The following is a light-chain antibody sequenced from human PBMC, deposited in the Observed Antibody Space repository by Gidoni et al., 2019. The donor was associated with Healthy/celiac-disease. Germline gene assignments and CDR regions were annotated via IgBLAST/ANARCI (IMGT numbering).Light chain of an antibody. V-gene: IGKV1-33*01. J-gene: IGKJ3*01. CDR2: DAS. CDR1: QDISNY. CDR3: QQYDNLPPRST. Sequence: DIQLTQSPSSLSASVGDRVTITCQASQDISNYLNWYQQKPGKAPKLLIYDASNLETGVPSRFSGSGSGTDFTFNISSMQTEDSATDYWQQYDNLPPRSTFGPGSKVDIK.